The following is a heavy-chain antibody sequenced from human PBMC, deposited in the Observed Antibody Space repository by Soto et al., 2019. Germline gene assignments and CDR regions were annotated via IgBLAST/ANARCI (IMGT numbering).Heavy chain of an antibody. J-gene: IGHJ4*02. CDR1: GFTFSSYW. CDR2: VNSDGSST. D-gene: IGHD4-17*01. Sequence: EVQLVESGGGLVQPGGSLRLSCAACGFTFSSYWMHWVRQAPGKGLVWVSRVNSDGSSTSYADSVKGRFTISRDHAKNTLYLQMNSLRAEHTSVYYCARDLPDYGDYPDYWGQGTLVTVSS. V-gene: IGHV3-74*01. CDR3: ARDLPDYGDYPDY.